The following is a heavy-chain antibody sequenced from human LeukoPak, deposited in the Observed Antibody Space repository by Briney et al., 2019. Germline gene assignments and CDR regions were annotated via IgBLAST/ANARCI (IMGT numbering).Heavy chain of an antibody. J-gene: IGHJ6*03. CDR1: GFTFSSYS. Sequence: GGSLRLSCAASGFTFSSYSMNWVRQAPGTGLVWVSRIDSDGSSTTYADSVKGRFTISGDNAKNTLYLQMNSLRAEDTAVYYCAKQAYYYYMDVWGKGTTVTVSS. CDR2: IDSDGSST. V-gene: IGHV3-74*01. CDR3: AKQAYYYYMDV.